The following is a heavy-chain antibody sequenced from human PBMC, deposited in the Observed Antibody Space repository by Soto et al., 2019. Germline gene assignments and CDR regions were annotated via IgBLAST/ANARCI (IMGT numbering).Heavy chain of an antibody. Sequence: EVQLVESGGGLVQPGGSLILSCAASGFTFSTYHMNWVRQAPGKGLEWVSYIHSGGSRIYYADSVKGRFTISRDNAKNSLYLQMHSLRAEDTAVYYCARDGSTVTTNYHYAMDVWGQGTTVTVSS. J-gene: IGHJ6*02. CDR2: IHSGGSRI. V-gene: IGHV3-48*03. CDR1: GFTFSTYH. D-gene: IGHD4-17*01. CDR3: ARDGSTVTTNYHYAMDV.